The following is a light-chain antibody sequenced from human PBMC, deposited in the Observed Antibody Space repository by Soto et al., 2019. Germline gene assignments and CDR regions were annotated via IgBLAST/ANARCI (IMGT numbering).Light chain of an antibody. Sequence: DVVMTQSPLSLPVTLGQPASISCRSSQSLAYSDGNTYLNWFQQRPGQSPRRLIYKVSNRDSGAPGRFGGRGSGTDFTLRISRVEAEDVGVYYCMEGTHWPPYTFGQGTKVEIK. V-gene: IGKV2-30*01. CDR2: KVS. CDR3: MEGTHWPPYT. J-gene: IGKJ2*01. CDR1: QSLAYSDGNTY.